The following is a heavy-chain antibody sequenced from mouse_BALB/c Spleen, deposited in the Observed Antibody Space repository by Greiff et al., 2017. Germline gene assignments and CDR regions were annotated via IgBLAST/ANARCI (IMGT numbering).Heavy chain of an antibody. D-gene: IGHD1-1*01. CDR1: GDSITSGY. Sequence: EVKLMESGPSLVKPSQTLSLTCSVTGDSITSGYWNWIRKFPGNKLEYMGYISYSGSTYYNPSLKSRISITRDTSKNQYYLQLNSVTTEDTATYYCARSGYYYGSSYYYYAMDYWGQGTSVTVSS. CDR2: ISYSGST. CDR3: ARSGYYYGSSYYYYAMDY. J-gene: IGHJ4*01. V-gene: IGHV3-8*02.